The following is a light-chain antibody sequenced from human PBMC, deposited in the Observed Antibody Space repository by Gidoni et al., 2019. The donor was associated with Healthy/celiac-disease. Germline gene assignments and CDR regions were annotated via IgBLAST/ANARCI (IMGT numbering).Light chain of an antibody. CDR2: RNN. CDR1: SSNIGSNY. V-gene: IGLV1-47*01. CDR3: AAWDDSLSGVV. J-gene: IGLJ2*01. Sequence: QSVLTQPPSASGTPGQRVTISCSGSSSNIGSNYVYWYQQLPGTAPNLLIYRNNQRPSGFPDRFSGSKSGTSASLAISGLRSEDEADYYCAAWDDSLSGVVFGGGTKLPVL.